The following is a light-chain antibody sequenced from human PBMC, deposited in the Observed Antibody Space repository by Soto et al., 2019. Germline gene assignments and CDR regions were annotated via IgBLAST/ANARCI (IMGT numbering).Light chain of an antibody. Sequence: QSVLTQPPSVSSAPGQKVTISCSGSSSNIGNNYVSWYQQLPGTAPKLLIYDNNKRPSGIPDRFSGSKSGTSATLGITRLKTGPEADYYCGTWDSSLSVYVLGTGTKDT. J-gene: IGLJ1*01. CDR2: DNN. CDR1: SSNIGNNY. CDR3: GTWDSSLSVYV. V-gene: IGLV1-51*01.